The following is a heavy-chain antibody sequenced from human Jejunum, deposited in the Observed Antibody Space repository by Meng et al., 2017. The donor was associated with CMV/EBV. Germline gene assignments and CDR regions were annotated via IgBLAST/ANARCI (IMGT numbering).Heavy chain of an antibody. D-gene: IGHD1-26*01. CDR1: GFAVDDYG. V-gene: IGHV3-20*03. Sequence: SGFAVDDYGMSWVRQAPGKGLEWVSGINWNGGSTGYADSVKGRFTISRDNAKNSLYLQMNSLRAEDTALYYCARDKDTGSYYSDYWGQGTLVTVSS. CDR3: ARDKDTGSYYSDY. J-gene: IGHJ4*02. CDR2: INWNGGST.